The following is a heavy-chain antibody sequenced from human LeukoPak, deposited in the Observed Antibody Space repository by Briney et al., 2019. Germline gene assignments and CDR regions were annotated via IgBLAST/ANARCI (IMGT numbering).Heavy chain of an antibody. CDR3: ARERNTAIVTAFDV. Sequence: PGGSLRLSCAASGFTFSSYWMSWVRQAPGKGLEWVANTKQDESEKYYVDSVKGRFSISRDNAKNSLYLQMNSLRAEDTVVYYCARERNTAIVTAFDVWGQGTMVAVSS. J-gene: IGHJ3*01. V-gene: IGHV3-7*01. D-gene: IGHD5-18*01. CDR1: GFTFSSYW. CDR2: TKQDESEK.